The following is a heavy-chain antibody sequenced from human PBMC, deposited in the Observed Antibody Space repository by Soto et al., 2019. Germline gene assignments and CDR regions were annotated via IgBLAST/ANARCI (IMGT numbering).Heavy chain of an antibody. J-gene: IGHJ2*01. D-gene: IGHD3-22*01. CDR3: SRGTYYYDSSGYSWYFDL. V-gene: IGHV4-4*07. CDR2: IYTSGST. Sequence: QVQLQESGPGLVKPSETLSLTCTVSGGSISSYYWSWIRQPAGKGLEWIGRIYTSGSTNYNPSLKSLVTMSVDTSKNQFYLKLSYVTAADTAVYDCSRGTYYYDSSGYSWYFDLWCRGTLVTVSS. CDR1: GGSISSYY.